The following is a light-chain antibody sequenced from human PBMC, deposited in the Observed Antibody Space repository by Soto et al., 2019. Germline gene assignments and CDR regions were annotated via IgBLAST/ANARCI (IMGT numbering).Light chain of an antibody. Sequence: QSALTQPRSVSGSPGQSVTISCTGTSSDVGGFNYVSWYQQYPGKAPKLMMCDVSKRPSGVPDRFSGSKSGNTASLTISGLQAEDEADYYCCSYAGTYSDVLFGGGTKVTVL. CDR2: DVS. V-gene: IGLV2-11*02. CDR3: CSYAGTYSDVL. J-gene: IGLJ2*01. CDR1: SSDVGGFNY.